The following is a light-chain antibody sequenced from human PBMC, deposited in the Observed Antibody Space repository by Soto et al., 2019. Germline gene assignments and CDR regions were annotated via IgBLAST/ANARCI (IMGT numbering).Light chain of an antibody. CDR1: SNDIVGYNY. CDR3: SSYTTNHTRV. V-gene: IGLV2-14*01. Sequence: QSVLTPPASVSVSPGQSITFSCTGTSNDIVGYNYVSWFQHHPYKAPKLIIYEVYDRPSGVSNRFSGSKSGNTASLTISGLQPEDEADYYCSSYTTNHTRVFGGGTKLTVL. J-gene: IGLJ3*02. CDR2: EVY.